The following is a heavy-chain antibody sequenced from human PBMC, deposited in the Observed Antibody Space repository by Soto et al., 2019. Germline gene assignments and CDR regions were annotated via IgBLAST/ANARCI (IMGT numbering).Heavy chain of an antibody. Sequence: SVKVSCKASGGTFSSYAISWVRQAPGQGLEWMGWIIPIFGTANYAQKFQGRVTITADESTSTAYMELGSLRSEDTAVYYCARSKVVVVVAATRPSYYYYGMDVWGQGTTVTVSS. CDR3: ARSKVVVVVAATRPSYYYYGMDV. CDR2: IIPIFGTA. CDR1: GGTFSSYA. J-gene: IGHJ6*02. D-gene: IGHD2-15*01. V-gene: IGHV1-69*13.